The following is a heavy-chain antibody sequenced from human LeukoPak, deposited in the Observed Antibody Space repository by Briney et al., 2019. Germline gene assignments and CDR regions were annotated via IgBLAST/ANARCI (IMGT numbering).Heavy chain of an antibody. J-gene: IGHJ6*02. D-gene: IGHD2-21*01. V-gene: IGHV3-13*01. CDR2: IGTAGDT. CDR1: GFTFSSYR. CDR3: ARGVAPRGGEYYYYGMDV. Sequence: PGGSLRLSCAAPGFTFSSYRMNWVRQATGKGLEWVSAIGTAGDTYYPGSVKGRFTISRENAKNSLYLQMNSLRAGDTAVYYCARGVAPRGGEYYYYGMDVWGQGTTVTVSS.